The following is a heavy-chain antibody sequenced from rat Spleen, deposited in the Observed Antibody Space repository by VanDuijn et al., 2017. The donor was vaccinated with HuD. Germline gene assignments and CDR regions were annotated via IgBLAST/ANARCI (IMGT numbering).Heavy chain of an antibody. CDR1: GFTFSDYY. J-gene: IGHJ1*01. D-gene: IGHD1-12*03. V-gene: IGHV5-7*01. CDR2: INYDGSTV. CDR3: TRHAYYDGNYHWYFDF. Sequence: EVQLVESGGGLVQPGRSLKLSCAASGFTFSDYYMAWVRQAPKKGLEWVATINYDGSTVHYRDSVKGRFTVSRDNAKSTLYLQMDSLRSEDTATHYCTRHAYYDGNYHWYFDFWGPGTMVTVSS.